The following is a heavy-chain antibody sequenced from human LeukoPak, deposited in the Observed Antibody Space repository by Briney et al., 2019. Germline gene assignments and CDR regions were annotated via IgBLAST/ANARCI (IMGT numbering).Heavy chain of an antibody. CDR3: ARDGLQQFGRHFFDF. V-gene: IGHV4-59*01. CDR1: GGSITGYY. Sequence: SETLSLTCTVSGGSITGYYWSWIRQPPGKGLEWIGHVSYDWGTAYNPSLKSRVTMFLDTSKKQFSLELTSVTAADSAMYFCARDGLQQFGRHFFDFWGQGNLVAVSS. J-gene: IGHJ4*02. CDR2: VSYDWGT. D-gene: IGHD5-24*01.